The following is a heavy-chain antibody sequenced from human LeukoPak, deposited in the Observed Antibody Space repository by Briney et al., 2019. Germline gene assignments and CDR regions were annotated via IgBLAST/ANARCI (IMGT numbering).Heavy chain of an antibody. CDR3: ANAYSYGPSYFDY. Sequence: GGSLRLSCAASGFTFSSYAMSWVRQAPGKGLEWVSAISGSGGSTYYADSVKGRFTISRDNSKNTLYLQMNSLRAEDTAVYYCANAYSYGPSYFDYWGQGTLVTVSS. D-gene: IGHD5-18*01. CDR2: ISGSGGST. CDR1: GFTFSSYA. J-gene: IGHJ4*02. V-gene: IGHV3-23*01.